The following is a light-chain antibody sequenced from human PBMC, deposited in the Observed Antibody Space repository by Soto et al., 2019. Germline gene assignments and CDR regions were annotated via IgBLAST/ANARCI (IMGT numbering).Light chain of an antibody. CDR2: AAY. CDR3: KQANSFQIN. CDR1: QGISSW. J-gene: IGKJ5*01. Sequence: DIQMTHSPSSVSASVVDRVTITFLASQGISSWLAWYQQKPGKAPKLLIYAAYSLQSGVTSRFSGSGSGTDFTLTIRSMQPEDFATYYCKQANSFQINCGKGQRLELK. V-gene: IGKV1-12*01.